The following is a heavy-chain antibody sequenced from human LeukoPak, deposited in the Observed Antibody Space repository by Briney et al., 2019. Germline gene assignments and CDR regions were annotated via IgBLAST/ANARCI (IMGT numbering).Heavy chain of an antibody. Sequence: ASMKVSFKAFGYTFRNYAVTWVRQAPGQGLEWMGWINTNNGKTNYAQNVQGRVTLTTDTSTSTAYVELRGLRSDDTAVYYCARVRFGGIGAPGHFYYYILDVWGQGTTVTVSS. CDR2: INTNNGKT. J-gene: IGHJ6*02. D-gene: IGHD6-13*01. V-gene: IGHV1-18*01. CDR1: GYTFRNYA. CDR3: ARVRFGGIGAPGHFYYYILDV.